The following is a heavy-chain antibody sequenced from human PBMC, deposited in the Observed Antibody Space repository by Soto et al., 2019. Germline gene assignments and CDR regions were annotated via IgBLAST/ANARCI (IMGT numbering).Heavy chain of an antibody. J-gene: IGHJ4*02. CDR1: GFTFSSYG. Sequence: GGSLRLSCAASGFTFSSYGMHWVRQAPGKGLEWVAVIWYDGSNKYYADSVKGRFTISRDNSKNTLYLQMNSLRAEDTAVYYCARRSGLSSSPFDYWGRGTLVTVS. CDR3: ARRSGLSSSPFDY. D-gene: IGHD6-6*01. CDR2: IWYDGSNK. V-gene: IGHV3-33*01.